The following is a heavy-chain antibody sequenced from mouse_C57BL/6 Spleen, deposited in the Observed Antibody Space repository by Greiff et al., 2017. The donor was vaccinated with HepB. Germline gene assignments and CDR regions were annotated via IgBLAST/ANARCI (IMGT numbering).Heavy chain of an antibody. J-gene: IGHJ4*01. D-gene: IGHD2-2*01. Sequence: VKLLESGAELVRPGASVTLSCKASGYTFTDYEMHWVKQTPVHGLEWIGAIDPETGGTAYNQKFKGKAILTADKSSSTAYMELRSLTSEDSAVYYCTRRGDYGYDLYAMDYWGQGTSVTVSS. CDR2: IDPETGGT. V-gene: IGHV1-15*01. CDR3: TRRGDYGYDLYAMDY. CDR1: GYTFTDYE.